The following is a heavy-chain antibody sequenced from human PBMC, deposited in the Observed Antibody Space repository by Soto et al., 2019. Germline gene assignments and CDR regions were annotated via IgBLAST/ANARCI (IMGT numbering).Heavy chain of an antibody. CDR2: ISGGGTAR. D-gene: IGHD6-13*01. J-gene: IGHJ6*02. V-gene: IGHV3-21*02. CDR3: ARVKSSIEYSNGMDD. Sequence: EVQLVESGGGLVKPGGSLRLSCAASGLTFSHYSMNWVRQARGKGLVWVSSISGGGTARSYAESVTGRFTISRDNAKNALDLQINGLRVEDTAVYYCARVKSSIEYSNGMDDWGQGTTVTVSS. CDR1: GLTFSHYS.